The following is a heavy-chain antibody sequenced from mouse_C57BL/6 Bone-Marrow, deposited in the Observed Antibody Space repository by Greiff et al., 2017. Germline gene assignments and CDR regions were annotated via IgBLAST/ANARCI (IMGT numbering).Heavy chain of an antibody. CDR2: IYPCDGDT. Sequence: VQLQQPGPELVKPGASVKISCKASGYAFTSSWMNWVKQRPGKGLEWIGRIYPCDGDTNYNEKFKGKATLTVDTSSSTAYMQLSSLTSEDSAVYSGARAGVITSNCYFDDWGTGTTVTVSA. J-gene: IGHJ1*03. CDR3: ARAGVITSNCYFDD. V-gene: IGHV1-82*01. CDR1: GYAFTSSW. D-gene: IGHD1-1*01.